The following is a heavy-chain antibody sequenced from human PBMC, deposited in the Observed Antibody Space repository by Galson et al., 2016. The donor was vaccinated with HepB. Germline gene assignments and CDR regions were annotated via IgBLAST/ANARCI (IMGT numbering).Heavy chain of an antibody. J-gene: IGHJ3*02. CDR2: IYPGDSDP. V-gene: IGHV5-51*01. Sequence: QSGAEVKKPGESLKISCKGSGYSFRPYWIGWVRQMLGKGLEWMGNIYPGDSDPRYSPSSQGQVTISADKSISASYLQWNSLKASDTAIYYCARRSSDAFDIWGQGTMVTVSS. D-gene: IGHD3-10*01. CDR3: ARRSSDAFDI. CDR1: GYSFRPYW.